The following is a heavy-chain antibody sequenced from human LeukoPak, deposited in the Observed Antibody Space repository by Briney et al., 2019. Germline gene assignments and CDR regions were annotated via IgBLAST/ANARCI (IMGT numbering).Heavy chain of an antibody. V-gene: IGHV6-1*01. CDR3: ARGPQVVGYFYIDV. CDR2: TYYRSKWYN. J-gene: IGHJ6*03. D-gene: IGHD2-15*01. Sequence: SQTLSLTCVISGDSVSSNSAARNWIRHSPSRGLEWLGRTYYRSKWYNDYALSVNSRITINPDTSKNQFSLQLNSMTPEDTAVYYCARGPQVVGYFYIDVWDKGSTVTVSS. CDR1: GDSVSSNSAA.